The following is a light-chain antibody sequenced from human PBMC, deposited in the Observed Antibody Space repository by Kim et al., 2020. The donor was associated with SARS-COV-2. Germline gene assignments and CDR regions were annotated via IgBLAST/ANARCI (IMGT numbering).Light chain of an antibody. CDR2: SNN. Sequence: GHRVTISCSGSSSNIGSNPVNWYQQLPGTAPKLLIYSNNQRPSGVPDRFSGSKSGTSASLAISGLQSEDEADYYCAAWDDSLNGWVFGGGTQLTVL. CDR1: SSNIGSNP. J-gene: IGLJ3*02. V-gene: IGLV1-44*01. CDR3: AAWDDSLNGWV.